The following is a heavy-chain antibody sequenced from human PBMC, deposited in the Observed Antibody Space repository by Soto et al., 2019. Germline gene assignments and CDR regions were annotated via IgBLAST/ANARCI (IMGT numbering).Heavy chain of an antibody. J-gene: IGHJ6*02. CDR3: ARQGDIEVVVAALEGQGEGGMDV. CDR1: GYSFTTYW. V-gene: IGHV5-51*01. Sequence: EVQLVQSGAEVKKPGESLKISCKGSGYSFTTYWIGWVRQMPGKGLEWMGIIYPGDSDTRYSPSFHGQVTISADKSISTAYLQWSSLKASDTAIYYCARQGDIEVVVAALEGQGEGGMDVWGQGTTVTVSS. D-gene: IGHD2-15*01. CDR2: IYPGDSDT.